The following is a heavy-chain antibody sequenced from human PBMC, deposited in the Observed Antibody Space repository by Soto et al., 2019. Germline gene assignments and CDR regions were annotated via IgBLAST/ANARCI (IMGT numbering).Heavy chain of an antibody. Sequence: QVHLVQSGAEVKKPGASVKVSCKGSGYGFTTYGITWVRQAPGQGLEWMAWISAHNGNTNYAQKLQGRVTVTRDTSTSTAYLELRSLRSDDTAVYYCARGGYGDYWGQGARVPVSS. D-gene: IGHD1-1*01. CDR3: ARGGYGDY. V-gene: IGHV1-18*01. J-gene: IGHJ4*02. CDR1: GYGFTTYG. CDR2: ISAHNGNT.